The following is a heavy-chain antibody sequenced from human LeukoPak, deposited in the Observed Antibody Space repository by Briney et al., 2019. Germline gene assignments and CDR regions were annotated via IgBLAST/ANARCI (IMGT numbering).Heavy chain of an antibody. V-gene: IGHV1-2*02. CDR2: INANSSGT. Sequence: ASVKVSCKASGYTFTGHYMHWVRQAPGQGLEWMGWINANSSGTNYAQKFQGRVTLTRDTSISTAYMELSRLRSDDTAVYYCTRAPGRYYYDSSGYRPIPPFEYWGQGTLVTVSS. D-gene: IGHD3-22*01. CDR1: GYTFTGHY. J-gene: IGHJ4*02. CDR3: TRAPGRYYYDSSGYRPIPPFEY.